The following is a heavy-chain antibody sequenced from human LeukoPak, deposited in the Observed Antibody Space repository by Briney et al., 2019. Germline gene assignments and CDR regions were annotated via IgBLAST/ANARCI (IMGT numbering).Heavy chain of an antibody. Sequence: PSETLSLTCAVYGGSFSAYYWTWIRQPPGKGLEWIGEIHQSGSTNYNPSLKSRVTISVDTSKNQFSLNLSSVTAADTAVYYCARGLPTVARKGLDYWGQGTLVTVSS. D-gene: IGHD4-23*01. J-gene: IGHJ4*02. CDR1: GGSFSAYY. V-gene: IGHV4-34*01. CDR3: ARGLPTVARKGLDY. CDR2: IHQSGST.